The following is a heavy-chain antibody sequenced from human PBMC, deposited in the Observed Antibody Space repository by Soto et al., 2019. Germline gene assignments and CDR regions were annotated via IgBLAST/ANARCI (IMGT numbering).Heavy chain of an antibody. Sequence: AGGSLRLSCAASGFTFSSFEMNWVRQAPDKGLEWASYISSSGSTKYYADSVKGRFAISRDNAKSSLFLQMNSLGVEDTAVYYCARGGGGGLFEHWGQGVLVTVCS. V-gene: IGHV3-48*03. CDR1: GFTFSSFE. CDR3: ARGGGGGLFEH. D-gene: IGHD2-21*01. J-gene: IGHJ4*02. CDR2: ISSSGSTK.